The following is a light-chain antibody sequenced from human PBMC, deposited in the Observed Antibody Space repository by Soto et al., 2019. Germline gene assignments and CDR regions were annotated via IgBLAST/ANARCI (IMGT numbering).Light chain of an antibody. CDR1: SSDVGGYNY. V-gene: IGLV2-14*01. CDR3: SSYTSGNTVV. CDR2: DVT. Sequence: QSALTQPASVSGSPGQSITMSCTGGSSDVGGYNYVSWYQHHPGEAPKLLIYDVTNRPSGVSNRFSASKSGNTASLTISGLQAEDEADYYCSSYTSGNTVVFGGGTKLTV. J-gene: IGLJ2*01.